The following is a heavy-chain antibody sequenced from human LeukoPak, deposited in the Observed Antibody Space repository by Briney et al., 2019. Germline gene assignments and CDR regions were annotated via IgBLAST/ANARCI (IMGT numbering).Heavy chain of an antibody. D-gene: IGHD1-1*01. J-gene: IGHJ4*02. CDR3: ARGPPPGPQLTPFDY. Sequence: SETLSLXCTVSGGSNSSYYWSWIRQPPGKGLEWIGYIYYSGSTNYNPSLKSRVTISVDTSKNQFSLKLSSVTAADTAVYYCARGPPPGPQLTPFDYWGQGTLVTVSS. CDR1: GGSNSSYY. V-gene: IGHV4-59*01. CDR2: IYYSGST.